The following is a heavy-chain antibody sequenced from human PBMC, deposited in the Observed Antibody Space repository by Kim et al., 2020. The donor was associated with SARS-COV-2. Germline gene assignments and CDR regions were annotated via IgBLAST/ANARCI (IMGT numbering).Heavy chain of an antibody. CDR2: ISYDGSKN. CDR1: GFTFSTYG. Sequence: GGSLRLSCEVSGFTFSTYGMYWVRQAPGKGLEWVAVISYDGSKNYYADSVKGRFTMSRDNYKNTLFLQMNSLRAEDTAVYYCAKAVLRGVNYYYYGMDVWGQRTRVRVPS. V-gene: IGHV3-30*18. D-gene: IGHD3-10*01. J-gene: IGHJ6*02. CDR3: AKAVLRGVNYYYYGMDV.